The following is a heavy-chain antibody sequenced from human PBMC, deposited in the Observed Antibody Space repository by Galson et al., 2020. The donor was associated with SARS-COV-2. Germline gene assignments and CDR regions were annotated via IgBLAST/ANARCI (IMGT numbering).Heavy chain of an antibody. D-gene: IGHD1-1*01. J-gene: IGHJ4*02. CDR1: GYPPTELS. CDR3: ATAFPVERRVLFDY. CDR2: FDPEDGET. V-gene: IGHV1-24*01. Sequence: ASVKVSCKVSGYPPTELSMHWVRQAPGKGLEWMGGFDPEDGETIYAQKFQGRVTMTEDTSTDTAYMELSSLRSEDTAVYYCATAFPVERRVLFDYWGQGTLVTVSS.